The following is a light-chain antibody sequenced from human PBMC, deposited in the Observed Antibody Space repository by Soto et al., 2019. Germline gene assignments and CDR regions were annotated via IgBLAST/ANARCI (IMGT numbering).Light chain of an antibody. CDR1: SSDFGTYNL. CDR3: CSYTGSRTWV. V-gene: IGLV2-23*01. J-gene: IGLJ3*02. Sequence: QSALTQPASVSGSPGQSITISCSGASSDFGTYNLVSWYQHHPGKAPKVMIYEGSKRPSGVSERFSGSKSGNTASLTISGLQAEDEADYYCCSYTGSRTWVFGGGTKLTVL. CDR2: EGS.